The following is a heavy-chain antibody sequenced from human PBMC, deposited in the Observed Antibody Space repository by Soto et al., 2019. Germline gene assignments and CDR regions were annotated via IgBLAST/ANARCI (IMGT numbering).Heavy chain of an antibody. CDR2: ISGYNGDT. CDR3: AKNGQPPYYYYGLDV. CDR1: VYTFTRYG. Sequence: GASVKVSCKASVYTFTRYGISWVRQAPGQGLEWMGWISGYNGDTNYAQKFQDRVSMTIDTSTGTAYMELRSLTSDDTAIYYCAKNGQPPYYYYGLDVWGQGTKVTV. D-gene: IGHD2-8*01. V-gene: IGHV1-18*01. J-gene: IGHJ6*02.